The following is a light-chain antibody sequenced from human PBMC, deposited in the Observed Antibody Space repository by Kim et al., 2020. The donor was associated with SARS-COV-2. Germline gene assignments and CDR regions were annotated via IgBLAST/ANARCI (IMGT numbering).Light chain of an antibody. CDR1: SSNIGAGYE. J-gene: IGLJ3*02. Sequence: QSVLTQPPSVSGAPGQRVTISCTGSSSNIGAGYEVHWYQQLPGTAPKLPIFRNTNRPSGVPDRFSGSKSGTSASLAITGLQAEDEADYYCQSYDNSLTGFWVFGGGTQLTVL. CDR3: QSYDNSLTGFWV. CDR2: RNT. V-gene: IGLV1-40*01.